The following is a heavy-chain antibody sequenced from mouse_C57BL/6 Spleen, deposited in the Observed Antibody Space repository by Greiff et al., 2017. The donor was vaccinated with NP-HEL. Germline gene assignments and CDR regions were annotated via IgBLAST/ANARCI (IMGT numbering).Heavy chain of an antibody. CDR2: IYPGDGDT. J-gene: IGHJ3*01. CDR3: AREGTGPFAY. V-gene: IGHV1-80*01. D-gene: IGHD4-1*01. CDR1: GYAFSSSW. Sequence: QVQLQQSGAELVKPGASVRISCKASGYAFSSSWMNWVKQRPGRGLEWIGQIYPGDGDTNYNGKFKGKATLTADKSSSTAYMQLSSLTSEDSAVYFCAREGTGPFAYWGQGTLVTVSA.